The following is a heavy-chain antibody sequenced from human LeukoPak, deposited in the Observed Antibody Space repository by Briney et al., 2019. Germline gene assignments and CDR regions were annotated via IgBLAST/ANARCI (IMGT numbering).Heavy chain of an antibody. V-gene: IGHV3-23*01. CDR3: AKVSRYCSSTSCYTLDY. CDR2: ISGSGGST. CDR1: GFTFSSYA. J-gene: IGHJ4*02. Sequence: GGSLRLSCAASGFTFSSYAMSWVRQAPGKGLEWVSAISGSGGSTYYADSVKGRFTISRDNSKNTLYLQMNSLRAEDTAVYYCAKVSRYCSSTSCYTLDYWGRGTLVTVSS. D-gene: IGHD2-2*02.